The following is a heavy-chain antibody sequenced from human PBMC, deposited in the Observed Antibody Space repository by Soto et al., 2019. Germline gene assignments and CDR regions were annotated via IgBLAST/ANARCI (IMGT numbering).Heavy chain of an antibody. CDR2: IYYSGST. V-gene: IGHV4-31*03. J-gene: IGHJ4*02. CDR1: GGSISSGGHY. Sequence: QVQLQESGPGLVKPSQTLSLTCTVSGGSISSGGHYWNWIRQHPGKGLEWIGYIYYSGSTYYNPSLKRRLIISVDRSKNQFSLKLSSVTAADTAVYYCARGCCSGGSCYVADYWGQGTLVTVSS. CDR3: ARGCCSGGSCYVADY. D-gene: IGHD2-15*01.